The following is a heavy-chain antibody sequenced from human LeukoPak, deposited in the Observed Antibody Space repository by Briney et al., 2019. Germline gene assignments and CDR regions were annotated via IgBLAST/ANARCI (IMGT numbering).Heavy chain of an antibody. V-gene: IGHV1-8*01. Sequence: WASVKVSCKASGYTFTSYDINWVRQATGQGLEWMGWMNPNSGNTGYAQKFQGRVTMTRNTSISTAYMELSSLRSEDTAVYYCARVGGYYYYYGMDVWGRGTTVTVSS. CDR2: MNPNSGNT. CDR1: GYTFTSYD. J-gene: IGHJ6*02. CDR3: ARVGGYYYYYGMDV.